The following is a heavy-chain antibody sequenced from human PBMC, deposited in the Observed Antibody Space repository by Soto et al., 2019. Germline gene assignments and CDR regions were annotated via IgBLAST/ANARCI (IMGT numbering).Heavy chain of an antibody. J-gene: IGHJ4*02. V-gene: IGHV3-11*06. D-gene: IGHD1-1*01. Sequence: KPGGSLRLSCEGSGFTFSDYYISWIRQAPGKGLEWISYSSNSGTFSRYADSVKGRFPISRDNTKNLLYLQMNSLRAEDTAVYYCARSGDNYNRLDYWGQGTPVTVSS. CDR1: GFTFSDYY. CDR3: ARSGDNYNRLDY. CDR2: SSNSGTFS.